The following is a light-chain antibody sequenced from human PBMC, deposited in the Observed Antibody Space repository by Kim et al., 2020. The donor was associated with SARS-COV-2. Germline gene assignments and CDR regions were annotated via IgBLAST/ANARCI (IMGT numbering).Light chain of an antibody. J-gene: IGLJ2*01. CDR1: SSHIGHNY. CDR3: GTWDSSLSAGV. Sequence: GQKITISCSGSSSHIGHNYVSWYQQLPGTAPTLLIYDNNKRPSGIPARFSGSTSGTSATLGITGLQTGDEADYYCGTWDSSLSAGVFGGGTKVTVL. CDR2: DNN. V-gene: IGLV1-51*01.